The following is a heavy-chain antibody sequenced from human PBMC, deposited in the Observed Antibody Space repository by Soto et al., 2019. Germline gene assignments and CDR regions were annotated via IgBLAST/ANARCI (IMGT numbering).Heavy chain of an antibody. J-gene: IGHJ4*02. CDR3: ASGWPVVRITIFGVVTVFDY. V-gene: IGHV4-39*01. D-gene: IGHD3-3*01. Sequence: SETLSLTRTVSGGSISSSSYYWGWIRQPPGKGLEWIGSIYYSGSTYYNPSLKSRVTISVDTSKNQFSLKLSSVTAADTAVYYCASGWPVVRITIFGVVTVFDYWGQGTLVTVSS. CDR2: IYYSGST. CDR1: GGSISSSSYY.